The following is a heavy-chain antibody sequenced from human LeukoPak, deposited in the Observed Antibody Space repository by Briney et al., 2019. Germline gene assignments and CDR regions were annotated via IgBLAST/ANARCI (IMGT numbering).Heavy chain of an antibody. CDR2: ISAYNGDT. D-gene: IGHD3-22*01. CDR1: GYTFTSHG. CDR3: ARGDYYDSTNDAFDI. J-gene: IGHJ3*02. V-gene: IGHV1-18*01. Sequence: ASVKVSCKASGYTFTSHGISWVRQAPGQGLEWMGWISAYNGDTNYAQKLQARVTLTTDSSTSTAYMELRSLRSDDTAVYYCARGDYYDSTNDAFDIWGQGTMVTVSS.